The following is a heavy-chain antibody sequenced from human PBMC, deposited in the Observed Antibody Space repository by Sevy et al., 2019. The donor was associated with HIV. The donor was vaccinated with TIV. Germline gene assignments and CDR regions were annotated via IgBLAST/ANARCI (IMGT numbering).Heavy chain of an antibody. J-gene: IGHJ4*02. D-gene: IGHD3-16*01. CDR2: IKQDGSEK. CDR3: AKQANWALDY. V-gene: IGHV3-7*01. CDR1: GFTFSSFW. Sequence: GGSLRLSCAVSGFTFSSFWMSWVRQAPGKGLEWVANIKQDGSEKYYVDSVKGRFTISRENAKNSLYLQMNSLRAEDAAMSYCAKQANWALDYWGQGTLVTVSS.